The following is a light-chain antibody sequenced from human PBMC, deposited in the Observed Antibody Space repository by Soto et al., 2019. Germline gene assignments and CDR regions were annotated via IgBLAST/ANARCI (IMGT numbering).Light chain of an antibody. Sequence: QSVLTQPPSASGTPGQRVTISCSGSSSNIGSNYVYWYQQPPGSAPKLLIYRNDQRPSAVPDRFSASKSGTAASLAISGLRSEDEADYHCAAWDDSLSAVVFGGGTKLTVL. CDR2: RND. V-gene: IGLV1-47*01. J-gene: IGLJ2*01. CDR3: AAWDDSLSAVV. CDR1: SSNIGSNY.